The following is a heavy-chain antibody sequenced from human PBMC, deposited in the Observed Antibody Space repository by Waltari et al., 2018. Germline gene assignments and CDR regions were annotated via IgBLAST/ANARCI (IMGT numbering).Heavy chain of an antibody. Sequence: QVQLVQSGAEVKKPGSSVKVSCKASGGTFSSYAISWVRQAPGQGLEWMGGIIHIFGTANYAQKFQGRVTIAADESTSTAYMELSSLRSEDTAVYYCARANRPHYDILTGGHLLDYWGQGTLVTVSS. CDR2: IIHIFGTA. J-gene: IGHJ4*02. CDR1: GGTFSSYA. CDR3: ARANRPHYDILTGGHLLDY. V-gene: IGHV1-69*12. D-gene: IGHD3-9*01.